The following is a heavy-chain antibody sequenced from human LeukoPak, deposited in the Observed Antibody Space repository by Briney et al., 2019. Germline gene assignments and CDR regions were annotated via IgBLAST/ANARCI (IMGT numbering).Heavy chain of an antibody. CDR1: GFTFSSYA. J-gene: IGHJ3*02. Sequence: GGSLRLSCAASGFTFSSYAMSWVRQAPGKGLELVSAISGSGGSTYYADSVKGRFTISRDNSKNTLYLQMNSLRAEDTAVYYCARDLGVGYCSGGSCYGSGAFDIWGQGTMVTVSS. V-gene: IGHV3-23*01. D-gene: IGHD2-15*01. CDR2: ISGSGGST. CDR3: ARDLGVGYCSGGSCYGSGAFDI.